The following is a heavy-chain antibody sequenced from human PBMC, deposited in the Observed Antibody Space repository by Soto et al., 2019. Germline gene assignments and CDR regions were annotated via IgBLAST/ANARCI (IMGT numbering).Heavy chain of an antibody. CDR1: GFTFSSYA. V-gene: IGHV3-23*01. Sequence: GGSLRLSCAASGFTFSSYAMSWVRQAPGKGLEWVSAISGSGGSAYYADSVKGRFTISRDNSKNTLYLQMNSLRAEDTAVYYCAKLPRFLEWSDYWGQGTLVTVSS. CDR2: ISGSGGSA. J-gene: IGHJ4*02. D-gene: IGHD3-3*01. CDR3: AKLPRFLEWSDY.